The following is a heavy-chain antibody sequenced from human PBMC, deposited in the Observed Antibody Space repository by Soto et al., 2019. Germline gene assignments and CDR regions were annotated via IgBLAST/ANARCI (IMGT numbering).Heavy chain of an antibody. V-gene: IGHV3-7*01. CDR3: ARDFGVQELDY. J-gene: IGHJ4*02. CDR1: GFTFSSFW. Sequence: EVQLVESGGDLAQPGGSLRLSCAASGFTFSSFWITWVRQAPGKGLEWVANINQDGSEKHYVDSVKGRFTLSRDNAENSVYLQMNSLRADDTAVYYCARDFGVQELDYWGQGTLVTVSA. D-gene: IGHD3-3*01. CDR2: INQDGSEK.